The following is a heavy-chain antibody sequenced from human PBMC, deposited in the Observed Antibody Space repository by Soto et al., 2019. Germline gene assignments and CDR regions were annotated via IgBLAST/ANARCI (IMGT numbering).Heavy chain of an antibody. Sequence: QVQLQESGPGRVKPSQTLSLTCTVSGGSISSGGYYWSWIRQHPGKGLEWIGYIYYSGSSYYNPSLKSRVTISVDTSKNQFSLKLSSVTAADTAVYYCARDQQLWLPDLYYYYGTDVWCQGTTLTVSS. CDR1: GGSISSGGYY. D-gene: IGHD5-18*01. V-gene: IGHV4-31*03. CDR3: ARDQQLWLPDLYYYYGTDV. J-gene: IGHJ6*02. CDR2: IYYSGSS.